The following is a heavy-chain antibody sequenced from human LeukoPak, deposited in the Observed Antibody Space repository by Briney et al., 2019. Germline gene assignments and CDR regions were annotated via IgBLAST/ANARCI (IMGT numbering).Heavy chain of an antibody. J-gene: IGHJ6*02. CDR2: IYPGDSDT. D-gene: IGHD5-12*01. Sequence: GESLKISCKGSGYSFTSYWIGWVRQMPGKGLEWMGIIYPGDSDTRYSPSFQGQVTISADKSISTAYLQWSSLKASDTAMYYCARQGDSGYLRYYYGMDVWGQGTTVTVSS. CDR3: ARQGDSGYLRYYYGMDV. V-gene: IGHV5-51*01. CDR1: GYSFTSYW.